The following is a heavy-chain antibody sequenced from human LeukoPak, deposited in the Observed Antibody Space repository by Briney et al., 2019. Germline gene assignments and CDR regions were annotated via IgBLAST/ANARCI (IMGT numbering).Heavy chain of an antibody. CDR3: ARGRIYFDY. V-gene: IGHV3-48*03. Sequence: GGSLRLSCAASGFTFSGYEIHWVRQAPGKGLERVSYISTSGSIINYADSVKGRFTISRDNAKNSLYLQMNSLTAEDTALYYCARGRIYFDYWGQGTLVTVSS. J-gene: IGHJ4*02. CDR1: GFTFSGYE. CDR2: ISTSGSII.